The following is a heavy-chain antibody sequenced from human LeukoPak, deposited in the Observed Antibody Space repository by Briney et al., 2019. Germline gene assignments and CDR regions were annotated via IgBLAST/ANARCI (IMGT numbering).Heavy chain of an antibody. D-gene: IGHD6-6*01. V-gene: IGHV4-59*12. CDR2: IYYSGST. J-gene: IGHJ6*02. CDR1: GGSISSYY. CDR3: ARDLRSIFNYYGMDV. Sequence: SETLSLTCTVSGGSISSYYWSWIRQPPGKGLEWIGYIYYSGSTYYNPSLKSRVTISVDTSKNQFSLKLSSVTAADTAVYYCARDLRSIFNYYGMDVWGQGTTVTVSS.